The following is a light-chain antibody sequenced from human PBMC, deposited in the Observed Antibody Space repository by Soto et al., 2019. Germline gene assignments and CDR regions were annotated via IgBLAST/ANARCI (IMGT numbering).Light chain of an antibody. Sequence: DIVMTQSPDSLAVSLGERATINCRSSQSILYSSNNKNYLAWYQQKPGQPPKLLIHWPSTRESGVPDRFSGSGSGTDFTLTISSLQAEDVAVYYCQQYYSSFITFGQGTRLEIK. CDR1: QSILYSSNNKNY. CDR3: QQYYSSFIT. J-gene: IGKJ5*01. V-gene: IGKV4-1*01. CDR2: WPS.